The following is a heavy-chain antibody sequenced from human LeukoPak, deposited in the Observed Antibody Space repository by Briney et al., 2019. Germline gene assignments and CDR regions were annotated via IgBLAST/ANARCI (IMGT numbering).Heavy chain of an antibody. V-gene: IGHV4-30-4*01. D-gene: IGHD3-10*01. CDR1: GGSISSADYY. CDR3: ARTTAFGELWNYYYGMDV. CDR2: IYYSGST. Sequence: PSQTLSLTCTVSGGSISSADYYWSWIRQPPGKGLEWIGYIYYSGSTSYNPSLKSRVTISVDTSKNQFSLKLSSVTAADTAVYYCARTTAFGELWNYYYGMDVWGQGTTVTVSS. J-gene: IGHJ6*02.